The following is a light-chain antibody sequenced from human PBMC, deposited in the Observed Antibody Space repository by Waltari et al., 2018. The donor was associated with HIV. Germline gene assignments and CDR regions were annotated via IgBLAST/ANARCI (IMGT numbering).Light chain of an antibody. V-gene: IGLV2-23*02. CDR2: EVT. CDR1: NSDIGKYNL. Sequence: QSALTQPASVSGSPGPSITISCTGTNSDIGKYNLVSWYQQHPGKVSKVLIFEVTTRPSGISHRFSGSKSDNTASLTISGLQAEDEADYYCSSYATGNTYVFGTGTSVTVL. J-gene: IGLJ1*01. CDR3: SSYATGNTYV.